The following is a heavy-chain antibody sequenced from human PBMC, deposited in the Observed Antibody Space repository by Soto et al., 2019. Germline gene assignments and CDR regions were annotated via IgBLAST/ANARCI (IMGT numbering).Heavy chain of an antibody. J-gene: IGHJ4*02. V-gene: IGHV4-39*01. D-gene: IGHD3-16*01. Sequence: SETLSLTCTVSGGSISSSSYYWGWIRQPPGKGLEWIGSIYYSGSTYYNPSLKSRVTISVDTSKNQFSLKLSSVTAADTAVYYCARGDWDYVSGSYYYWGQGTLVTVSS. CDR2: IYYSGST. CDR3: ARGDWDYVSGSYYY. CDR1: GGSISSSSYY.